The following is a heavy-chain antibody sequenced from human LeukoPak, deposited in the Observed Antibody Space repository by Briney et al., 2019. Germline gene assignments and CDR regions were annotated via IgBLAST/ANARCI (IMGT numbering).Heavy chain of an antibody. CDR2: IHTSAAS. D-gene: IGHD1-26*01. CDR3: AKLGSYHDF. CDR1: GASISNYY. Sequence: SETLSLTFTVPGASISNYYWSCIRQTPEKGLEWMGHIHTSAASRYYTSLESRLTPTRNTSRNHLSLKPTSVTAADTAGYFCAKLGSYHDFWGQGALVTVSS. J-gene: IGHJ4*02. V-gene: IGHV4-4*09.